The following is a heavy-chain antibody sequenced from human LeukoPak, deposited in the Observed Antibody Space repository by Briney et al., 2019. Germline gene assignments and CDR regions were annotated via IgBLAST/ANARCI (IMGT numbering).Heavy chain of an antibody. Sequence: GGSLQISCQGSGSHFTNYWIGWVRQVPGKGLEWMGIIYPGDSDVRYSPSFQGQVTISADKSISTAYLQWSSLKASDTAMYYCARLSIVGDAAWGQGTLVTVSS. J-gene: IGHJ5*02. CDR2: IYPGDSDV. CDR1: GSHFTNYW. D-gene: IGHD1-26*01. CDR3: ARLSIVGDAA. V-gene: IGHV5-51*01.